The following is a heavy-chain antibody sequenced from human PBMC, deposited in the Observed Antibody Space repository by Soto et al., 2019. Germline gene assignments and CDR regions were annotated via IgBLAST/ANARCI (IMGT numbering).Heavy chain of an antibody. Sequence: EVQLLESGGGLVQPGGSLRLSCAASGFTFSSYAMSWVRQAPGKGLEWVSAISGSGGSTYYADSVKGRFTISRDNSKNTLYRQMNGLRGEDTGIYYCAKGLNWGAGWPDAFDIWGQGTMVPVSS. J-gene: IGHJ3*02. CDR2: ISGSGGST. CDR3: AKGLNWGAGWPDAFDI. V-gene: IGHV3-23*01. CDR1: GFTFSSYA. D-gene: IGHD3-16*01.